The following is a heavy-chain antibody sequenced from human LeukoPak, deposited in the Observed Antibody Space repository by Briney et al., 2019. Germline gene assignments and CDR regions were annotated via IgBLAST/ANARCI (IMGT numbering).Heavy chain of an antibody. D-gene: IGHD3-10*01. Sequence: NPSETLSLTCTVSGGSISSYYWSWIRQPPGKGLEWIGYIYYSGSTNYNPSLKSRVTISVDTSKNQFSLKLSSVTAADTAVYYCARLAVGMVRGVITRFFDYWGQGTLVTVSS. V-gene: IGHV4-59*08. CDR3: ARLAVGMVRGVITRFFDY. CDR2: IYYSGST. CDR1: GGSISSYY. J-gene: IGHJ4*02.